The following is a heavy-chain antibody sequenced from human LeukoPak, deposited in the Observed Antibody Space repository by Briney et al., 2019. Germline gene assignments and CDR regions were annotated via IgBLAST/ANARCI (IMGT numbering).Heavy chain of an antibody. CDR3: ARVGYDWNLLDC. J-gene: IGHJ4*02. V-gene: IGHV3-48*03. Sequence: PGGSLRLSCAASGFTFSNYEMNWVRQAPGKGLEWVSYIGSSGSAIYYADSVRGRFTISRDNAKSSLYLQMDSLRAEDTAVYYCARVGYDWNLLDCWGQGTLVTVSS. CDR1: GFTFSNYE. CDR2: IGSSGSAI. D-gene: IGHD1-20*01.